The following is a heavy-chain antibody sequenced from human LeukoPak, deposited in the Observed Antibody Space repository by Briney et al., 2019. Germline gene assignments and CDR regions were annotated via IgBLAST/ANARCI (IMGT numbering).Heavy chain of an antibody. CDR1: GFTFSNFW. V-gene: IGHV3-7*03. CDR2: IRQDETEK. J-gene: IGHJ4*02. D-gene: IGHD4-23*01. CDR3: ARDAPEAVALQFDY. Sequence: PGGSLRLYCTASGFTFSNFWMGWVRQAPGKGLEWVANIRQDETEKFYLGSVKGRFTISRDNAKNSLYLQMNSLRVEDTALYYCARDAPEAVALQFDYWGQGTLVTVSS.